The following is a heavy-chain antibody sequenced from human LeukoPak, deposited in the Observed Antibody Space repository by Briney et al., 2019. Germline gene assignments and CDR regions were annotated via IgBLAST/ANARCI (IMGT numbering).Heavy chain of an antibody. D-gene: IGHD2-2*01. V-gene: IGHV1-69*06. CDR3: ARVAHCSSTSCYEDY. Sequence: ASVKVSCKASGGTFSSYTINWVRQAPGQGLEWMGGIIPVFGTANYAQKFQGRVTITADKSTSTAYMELSSLRSEDTAVYYCARVAHCSSTSCYEDYWGQGTLVTVSS. J-gene: IGHJ4*02. CDR1: GGTFSSYT. CDR2: IIPVFGTA.